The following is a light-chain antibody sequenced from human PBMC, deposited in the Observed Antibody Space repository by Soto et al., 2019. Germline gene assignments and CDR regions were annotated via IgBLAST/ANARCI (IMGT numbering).Light chain of an antibody. J-gene: IGKJ1*01. V-gene: IGKV1-5*03. Sequence: DIQMTQSPSTLSASVGDRVTITCRASQSISSWLAWYQQKPGKAPKLLIYKASTLKSGVPSRFSGSGSGTEFTLTISSLQPDDFATYYCQHYNSYSEAFGQGTKLDMK. CDR1: QSISSW. CDR3: QHYNSYSEA. CDR2: KAS.